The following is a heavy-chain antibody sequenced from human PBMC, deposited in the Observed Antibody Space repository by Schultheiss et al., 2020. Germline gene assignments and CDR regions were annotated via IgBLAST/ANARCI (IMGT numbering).Heavy chain of an antibody. D-gene: IGHD1-26*01. CDR1: GFTFRNYA. J-gene: IGHJ4*02. CDR3: ARAKGSGSYPAGECDY. CDR2: ISSSSSYI. V-gene: IGHV3-21*01. Sequence: GGSLRLSCAASGFTFRNYAMSWVRQAPGKGLEWVSSISSSSSYIYYADSVKGRFTISRDNAKNSLYLQMNSLRAEDTAVYYCARAKGSGSYPAGECDYWGQGTLVTVSS.